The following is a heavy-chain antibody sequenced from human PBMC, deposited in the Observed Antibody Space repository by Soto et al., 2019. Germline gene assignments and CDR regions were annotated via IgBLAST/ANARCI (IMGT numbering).Heavy chain of an antibody. V-gene: IGHV1-18*01. D-gene: IGHD2-2*01. Sequence: QVQLVQSGAEVKKPGASVKVSCKASGYTFTSYGISWVRQAPGQGLEWMGWISAYNGNTNYAQKLQGRVTMTTDTSTSTAYMELRSLRSDDTAVYYCASFPIDIVLVPAAIHGYYYYGMDVWGQGTTVTVSS. CDR2: ISAYNGNT. CDR1: GYTFTSYG. J-gene: IGHJ6*02. CDR3: ASFPIDIVLVPAAIHGYYYYGMDV.